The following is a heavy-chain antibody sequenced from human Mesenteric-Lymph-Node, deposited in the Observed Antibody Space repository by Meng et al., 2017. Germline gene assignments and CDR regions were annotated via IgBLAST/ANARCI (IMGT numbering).Heavy chain of an antibody. CDR2: ISWDGGST. V-gene: IGHV3-43*01. D-gene: IGHD6-19*01. J-gene: IGHJ3*02. CDR3: AKGYSSGLDAFDI. Sequence: GESLKISCAASGFTFSSYSMNWVRQAPGKGLEWVSLISWDGGSTYYADSVKGRFTISRDNSKNSLYLQMNSLRTEDTALYYCAKGYSSGLDAFDIWGQGTMVTVSS. CDR1: GFTFSSYS.